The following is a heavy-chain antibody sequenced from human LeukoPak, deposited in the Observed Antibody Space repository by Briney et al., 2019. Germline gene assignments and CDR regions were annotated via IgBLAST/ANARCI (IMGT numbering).Heavy chain of an antibody. CDR1: GYAFTDYY. D-gene: IGHD3-16*01. Sequence: ASVKVSCKASGYAFTDYYTHWVRQTPGQGLEWMGWINPYSGGTNYAQKFQGRVTLTRDTSISTDYMERNRLRSDDTAVYYCARVPGELLVYHYSGMDVWGQGTTVTVSS. CDR3: ARVPGELLVYHYSGMDV. J-gene: IGHJ6*02. CDR2: INPYSGGT. V-gene: IGHV1-2*02.